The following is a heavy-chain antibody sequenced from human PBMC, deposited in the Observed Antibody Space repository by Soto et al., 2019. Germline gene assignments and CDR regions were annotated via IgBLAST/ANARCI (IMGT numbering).Heavy chain of an antibody. CDR3: ARGKRAATYYYYYYYMDV. V-gene: IGHV1-18*01. Sequence: ASVKVSCKASGYTFTSYVISWVRQAPGQGLEWMGWISAYNGNTNYAQKLQGRVTMTTDTSTSTAYMELRSLRSDDTAVYYCARGKRAATYYYYYYYMDVWGKGTTVTVSS. CDR1: GYTFTSYV. D-gene: IGHD2-15*01. CDR2: ISAYNGNT. J-gene: IGHJ6*03.